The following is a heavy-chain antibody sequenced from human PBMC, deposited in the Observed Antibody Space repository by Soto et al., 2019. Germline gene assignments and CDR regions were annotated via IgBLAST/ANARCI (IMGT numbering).Heavy chain of an antibody. V-gene: IGHV3-23*01. CDR3: AKDQPPRNSASYYEFAAFDI. Sequence: EVHLLESGGGLVQPGGSLRLSCAASGFTFSSYAMSWVRQAPGKGLEWVSAISGSGDSTYYADSVKGRFTISRDNSKKRQYLQMNSLRAEDTAIHYCAKDQPPRNSASYYEFAAFDIWGQWTMLTVSS. J-gene: IGHJ3*02. CDR1: GFTFSSYA. D-gene: IGHD1-26*01. CDR2: ISGSGDST.